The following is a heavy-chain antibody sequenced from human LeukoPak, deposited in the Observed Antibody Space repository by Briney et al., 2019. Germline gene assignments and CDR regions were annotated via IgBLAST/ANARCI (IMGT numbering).Heavy chain of an antibody. D-gene: IGHD2-8*01. CDR2: ITSDGSTT. Sequence: GGSLRLSCAASGFTFYDYGMSWVRQAPGKGLVWVSRITSDGSTTYYADSVKGRFTISRDNAKNTLYLQMNSLRAEDTAVYYCARAGGVSNYYYMDVWGKGTTVTVSS. J-gene: IGHJ6*03. CDR3: ARAGGVSNYYYMDV. V-gene: IGHV3-74*01. CDR1: GFTFYDYG.